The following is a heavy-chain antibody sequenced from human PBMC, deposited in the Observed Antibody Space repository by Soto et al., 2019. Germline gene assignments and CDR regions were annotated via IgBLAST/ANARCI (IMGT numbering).Heavy chain of an antibody. J-gene: IGHJ6*02. CDR2: LSRGDER. Sequence: QVQLQESGPGLVKPSETLSLTCTVSGAPITTTKWWAWVRLPPGKGLEWIGELSRGDERSSNPSLEGRFTISLDKSNIHFSLKLTSVTAADTAIYYCATQTISYTWGVWGRGTSVTVSS. V-gene: IGHV4-4*02. D-gene: IGHD3-16*01. CDR3: ATQTISYTWGV. CDR1: GAPITTTKW.